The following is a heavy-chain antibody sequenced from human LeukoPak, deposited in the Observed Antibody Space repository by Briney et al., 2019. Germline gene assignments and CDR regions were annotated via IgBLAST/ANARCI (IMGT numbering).Heavy chain of an antibody. Sequence: SSETLSLTCAVYGGSFSGYYWSWIRQPPGKGLEWIGEINHSGSTNYNPSLKSRVTISVDTSKNQFSLKLSSVTAADTAVYYCARGGSAHYDFWSGYYQGWFDPWGQGTLVTVSS. D-gene: IGHD3-3*01. V-gene: IGHV4-34*01. CDR3: ARGGSAHYDFWSGYYQGWFDP. J-gene: IGHJ5*02. CDR2: INHSGST. CDR1: GGSFSGYY.